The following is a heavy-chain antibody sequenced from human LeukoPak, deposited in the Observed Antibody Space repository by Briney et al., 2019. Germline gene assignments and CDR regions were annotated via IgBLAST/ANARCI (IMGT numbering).Heavy chain of an antibody. CDR2: ISGSGGST. J-gene: IGHJ4*02. D-gene: IGHD1-26*01. Sequence: GGSLRLSCAASGFTFSNFGMSWVRQAPGKGLEWVSVISGSGGSTYYADSVKGRFTISRDNSKNTLYLQMNSLRAEDTAVYYCARDVGAIFDYWGQGTLVTVSS. V-gene: IGHV3-23*01. CDR1: GFTFSNFG. CDR3: ARDVGAIFDY.